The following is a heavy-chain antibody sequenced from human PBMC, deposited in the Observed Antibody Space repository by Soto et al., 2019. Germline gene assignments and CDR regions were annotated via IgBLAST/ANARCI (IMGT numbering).Heavy chain of an antibody. J-gene: IGHJ3*02. CDR1: GFTFSSYA. CDR3: AKPYSGYDLVHGNAFDI. CDR2: ISGSGGST. Sequence: EVQLLESGGGLVQPGGSLRLSCAASGFTFSSYAMSWVRQAPGKGLEWVSAISGSGGSTYYADSVKGRFTISRDNSKNPLYLQMNSLRAEDTAVYYCAKPYSGYDLVHGNAFDIWGQGTMVTVSS. V-gene: IGHV3-23*01. D-gene: IGHD5-12*01.